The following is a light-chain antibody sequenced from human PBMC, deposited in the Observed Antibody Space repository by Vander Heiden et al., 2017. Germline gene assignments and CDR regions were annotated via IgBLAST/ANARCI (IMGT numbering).Light chain of an antibody. CDR1: TLGVQG. CDR3: QVWDSSTVV. V-gene: IGLV3-21*02. Sequence: YVLTQPPSVPVAPGQTARIPRGGHTLGVQGVHRYQQKAGPAPVLVVYDDSDRPPGIPERFSGSSSGTTATLTISRVEAGDEADYYCQVWDSSTVVFGGGTKVTVL. J-gene: IGLJ3*02. CDR2: DDS.